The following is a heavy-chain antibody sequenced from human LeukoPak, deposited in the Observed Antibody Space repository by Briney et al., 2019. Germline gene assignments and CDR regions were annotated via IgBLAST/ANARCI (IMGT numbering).Heavy chain of an antibody. CDR1: GGSISSGGYY. D-gene: IGHD5-24*01. CDR3: ARHRSDGSYPLDS. V-gene: IGHV4-61*08. CDR2: IYSTGST. Sequence: SETLSLTCTVSGGSISSGGYYWSWIRQPPGKGLEWIGHIYSTGSTTYSPSLKSRVIMSVDTSKNQFSLKVTSVTAADTAVYYCARHRSDGSYPLDSWGQGALVTVSS. J-gene: IGHJ4*02.